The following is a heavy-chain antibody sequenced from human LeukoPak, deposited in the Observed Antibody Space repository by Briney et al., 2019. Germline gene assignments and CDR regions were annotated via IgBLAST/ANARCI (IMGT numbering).Heavy chain of an antibody. CDR2: FTHSGST. CDR1: GESFSAYS. J-gene: IGHJ3*02. V-gene: IGHV4-34*01. CDR3: ARRAPGAFDI. Sequence: PSETLSLTCAVYGESFSAYSWAWIRLPPEKRLEWIGEFTHSGSTNYNLSLKSRVTISVDTSKNQFSLKLSSVTAADTAVYYCARRAPGAFDIWGQGTMVTVSS.